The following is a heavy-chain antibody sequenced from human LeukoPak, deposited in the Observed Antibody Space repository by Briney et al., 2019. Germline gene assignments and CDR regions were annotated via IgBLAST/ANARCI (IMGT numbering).Heavy chain of an antibody. CDR3: ARHRIQGATNSHFDY. D-gene: IGHD1-26*01. V-gene: IGHV5-51*01. CDR2: IYPGDSDT. J-gene: IGHJ4*02. Sequence: GESLQISCKGSGSIFSNYWIVWVRQMPGKGLERMGIIYPGDSDTRYSPAFQGQVTISADKSINTAYLQWSGLKASDTAMYYCARHRIQGATNSHFDYWGQGTLVTVSS. CDR1: GSIFSNYW.